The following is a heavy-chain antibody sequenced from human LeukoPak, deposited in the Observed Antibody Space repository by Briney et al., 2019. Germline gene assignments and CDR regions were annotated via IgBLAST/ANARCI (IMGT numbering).Heavy chain of an antibody. J-gene: IGHJ4*02. CDR3: ARDRSVPYSPEGDY. V-gene: IGHV1-18*04. Sequence: ASVTVSCKASGYTFTSYGISWVRQAPGQGLEWMGWISAYNGNTNYAQKLQGRVTMTTDTSTSTAYMELRSLRSDDTAVYYCARDRSVPYSPEGDYWGQGTLVTVSS. CDR1: GYTFTSYG. CDR2: ISAYNGNT. D-gene: IGHD5-18*01.